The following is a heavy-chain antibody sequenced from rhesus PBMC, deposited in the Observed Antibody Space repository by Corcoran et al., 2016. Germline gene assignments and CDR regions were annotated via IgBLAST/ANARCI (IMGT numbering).Heavy chain of an antibody. V-gene: IGHV4S11*01. CDR2: IYGSGSST. D-gene: IGHD3-16*01. J-gene: IGHJ4*01. Sequence: QVQLQESGPGLVKPSETLSLTCAVSGGSFSSYWWSWIRQPPGKGLEWIGYIYGSGSSTNYNPSLKSRVTLSVDTSKNQLSLKLSSVTAADTAVYYCASYSGSFLGYFDYWGQGVLVTVSS. CDR1: GGSFSSYW. CDR3: ASYSGSFLGYFDY.